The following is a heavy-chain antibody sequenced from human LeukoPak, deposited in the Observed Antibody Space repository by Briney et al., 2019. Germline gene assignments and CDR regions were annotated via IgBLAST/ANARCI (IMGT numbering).Heavy chain of an antibody. CDR1: GFTFSSYW. Sequence: SGGSLRLSCAASGFTFSSYWMSWVRQAPGKGLEWVANIKQDGSEKYYVDSVKGRFTISRDNAKNSLYLQMNSLRAEDTAVYYCAHYYGSGSYWTEYYFDYWGQGTLVIVSS. CDR3: AHYYGSGSYWTEYYFDY. D-gene: IGHD3-10*01. J-gene: IGHJ4*02. V-gene: IGHV3-7*02. CDR2: IKQDGSEK.